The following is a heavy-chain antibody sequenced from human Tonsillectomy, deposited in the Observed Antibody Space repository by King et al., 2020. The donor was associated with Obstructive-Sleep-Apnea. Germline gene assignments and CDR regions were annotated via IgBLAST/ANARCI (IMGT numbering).Heavy chain of an antibody. J-gene: IGHJ4*02. CDR1: GGSISSGDYY. V-gene: IGHV4-30-4*01. CDR3: ARAVKTYYYDSSGLDY. CDR2: IVYRGGT. Sequence: QLQESGPGLVKPSQTLSLICTVSGGSISSGDYYCRWFLHPPGKVLARVGVIVYRGGTYYNPSLKSRVAISIGTSKNQFSLKLSSVTAADTAVYFCARAVKTYYYDSSGLDYWGQGTLVTVSS. D-gene: IGHD3-22*01.